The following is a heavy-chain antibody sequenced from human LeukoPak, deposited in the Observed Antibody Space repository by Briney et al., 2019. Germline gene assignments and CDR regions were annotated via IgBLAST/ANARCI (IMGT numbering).Heavy chain of an antibody. CDR2: IHAGTGNT. D-gene: IGHD1-1*01. V-gene: IGHV1-3*01. Sequence: APVKVSCKASGYTFTSYAMNWVRQAPGQGLEWMGWIHAGTGNTKYSQKFQGRVTITRDTSANTVYMELSRLRPEDTAVYYCARDIAIGTTRFDPWGQGTLVTVSP. J-gene: IGHJ5*02. CDR3: ARDIAIGTTRFDP. CDR1: GYTFTSYA.